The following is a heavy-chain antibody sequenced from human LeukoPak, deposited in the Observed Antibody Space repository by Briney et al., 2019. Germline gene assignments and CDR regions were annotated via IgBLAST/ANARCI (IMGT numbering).Heavy chain of an antibody. D-gene: IGHD5-18*01. V-gene: IGHV4-38-2*01. Sequence: PSETLPLTCAVSGYSISSGYYWGWIRQPPGKGLEWIGSIYHSGSTYYNPSLKSRVTISVDTSKNQFSLKLSSVTAADTAVYYCARGRGYSYGYSNNWFDPWGQGTLVTVSS. CDR2: IYHSGST. CDR3: ARGRGYSYGYSNNWFDP. J-gene: IGHJ5*02. CDR1: GYSISSGYY.